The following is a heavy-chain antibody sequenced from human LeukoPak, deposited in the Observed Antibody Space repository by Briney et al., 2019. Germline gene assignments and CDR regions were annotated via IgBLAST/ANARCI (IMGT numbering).Heavy chain of an antibody. CDR3: ATSRVFDH. V-gene: IGHV3-11*04. Sequence: GGSLRLSCVASGFTFSDYFMSWIRQAPGKGLEWLSFINSAGDNIYYADSVKGRFTISGDNAKKTLYLEMNSLRMEDTAIYYCATSRVFDHWGQGTLVTVSS. J-gene: IGHJ4*02. CDR2: INSAGDNI. CDR1: GFTFSDYF.